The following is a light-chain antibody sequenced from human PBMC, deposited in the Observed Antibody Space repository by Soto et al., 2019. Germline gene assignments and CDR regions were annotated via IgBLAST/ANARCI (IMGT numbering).Light chain of an antibody. CDR2: GAS. CDR1: QSISSN. CDR3: QHYNNWPPWT. J-gene: IGKJ1*01. V-gene: IGKV3-15*01. Sequence: EIVMTQSPATLSVSPGERATLSCRASQSISSNLAWYQQKPGQAPRLLIYGASTRATGIPARFSGSGSGTEFTLTISSQQSEDFAVYYCQHYNNWPPWTFGQGTKVEI.